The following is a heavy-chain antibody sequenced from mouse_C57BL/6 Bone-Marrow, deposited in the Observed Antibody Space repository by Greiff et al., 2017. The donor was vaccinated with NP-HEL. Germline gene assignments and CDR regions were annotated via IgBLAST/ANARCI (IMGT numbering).Heavy chain of an antibody. CDR2: IRYDGSN. D-gene: IGHD1-1*01. CDR1: DYSFTSGYY. Sequence: ESGPGLVKPSQSLSLTCSVTDYSFTSGYYWNWIRQFPGNKLEWMVYIRYDGSNNYNPSFKNRISITRDTSNNKFFLMLNSVTSEDTATYYCAREGSFNTTVVAANWYFGGWGTGATVTVA. CDR3: AREGSFNTTVVAANWYFGG. J-gene: IGHJ1*03. V-gene: IGHV3-6*01.